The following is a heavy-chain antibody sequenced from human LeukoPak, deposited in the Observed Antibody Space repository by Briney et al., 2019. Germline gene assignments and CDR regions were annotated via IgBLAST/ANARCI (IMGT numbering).Heavy chain of an antibody. CDR1: GFTLYNYA. CDR3: ARSWERRGQLDY. V-gene: IGHV3-30*04. D-gene: IGHD1-26*01. CDR2: ISFDGCNT. Sequence: GGSLRLSCAASGFTLYNYAMHGVRGAPGKGVEWVAVISFDGCNTFHTHSVKGRFTISRDNAKNSLYLQMNSLRAEDTAVYYCARSWERRGQLDYWGQGTLVTVSA. J-gene: IGHJ4*02.